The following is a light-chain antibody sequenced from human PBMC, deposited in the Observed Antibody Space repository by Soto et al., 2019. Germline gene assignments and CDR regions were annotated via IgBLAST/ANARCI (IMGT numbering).Light chain of an antibody. CDR1: SSDVGGYNY. CDR2: DVS. CDR3: SSYTSSSTLV. V-gene: IGLV2-14*01. J-gene: IGLJ2*01. Sequence: QSALTQPASVSGSPGQSITISCTGTSSDVGGYNYVSWYQQHPGKAPKLMIYDVSNRPSGVSNLFSGSKSGNTASLTLSGLQAEDEADYYCSSYTSSSTLVFGGGTQLTFL.